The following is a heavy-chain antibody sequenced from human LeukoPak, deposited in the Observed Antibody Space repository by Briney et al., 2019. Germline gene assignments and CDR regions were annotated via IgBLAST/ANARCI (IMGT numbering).Heavy chain of an antibody. D-gene: IGHD2-15*01. V-gene: IGHV3-23*01. CDR2: ISGSGGST. J-gene: IGHJ4*02. Sequence: GGSPRPSPAHSRFTITTYSVSLVIPAPGEGLKLVSAISGSGGSTYYADSVKGRFTISRDNSKNTLYLQMNSLRAEDTAVYYCAKAANRDVVVVVAANYFDYWGQGTLVTVSS. CDR3: AKAANRDVVVVVAANYFDY. CDR1: RFTITTYS.